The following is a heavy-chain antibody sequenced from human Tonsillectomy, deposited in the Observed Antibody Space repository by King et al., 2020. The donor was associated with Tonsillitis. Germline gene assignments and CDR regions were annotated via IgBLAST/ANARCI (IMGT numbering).Heavy chain of an antibody. CDR3: AKAHTAFGGVPNG. Sequence: QLVQSGGGLVQPGGSLRLSCAASGFTFSSYAMSWVRQAPGKGLEWVSAICGSGGSTSYAASVKGRFTISRDNSKNTLYLQMNSPRAEDTAVYYCAKAHTAFGGVPNGWGQGTLVTVSS. V-gene: IGHV3-23*04. J-gene: IGHJ4*02. D-gene: IGHD3-10*01. CDR1: GFTFSSYA. CDR2: ICGSGGST.